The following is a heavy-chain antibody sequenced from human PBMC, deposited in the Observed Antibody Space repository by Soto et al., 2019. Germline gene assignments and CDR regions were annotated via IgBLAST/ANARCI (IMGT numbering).Heavy chain of an antibody. CDR2: INPNSGGT. V-gene: IGHV1-2*02. J-gene: IGHJ6*02. D-gene: IGHD1-1*01. CDR3: AREGGATTGTTAHYGMDV. CDR1: GYTFTGYY. Sequence: ASVKVSCKASGYTFTGYYMHWVRQAPGQGLEWMGWINPNSGGTNYAQKFQGRVTMTRDTSISTAYMELSRLRSDDTAVYYCAREGGATTGTTAHYGMDVWGQGTTVTVSS.